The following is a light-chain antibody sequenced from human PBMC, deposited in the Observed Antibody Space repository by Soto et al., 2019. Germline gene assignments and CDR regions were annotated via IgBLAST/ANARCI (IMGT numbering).Light chain of an antibody. V-gene: IGLV2-14*01. J-gene: IGLJ3*02. Sequence: QSVLTQPASVSGSPGQSITISCTGTSSDVGDYNYVSWYQQHPGKAPKLMIYEVSNRPSGISNRFSGSKSGNTASLAISGLQADDEADYYCSSYTSSNFWVFGEGTKVTVL. CDR2: EVS. CDR1: SSDVGDYNY. CDR3: SSYTSSNFWV.